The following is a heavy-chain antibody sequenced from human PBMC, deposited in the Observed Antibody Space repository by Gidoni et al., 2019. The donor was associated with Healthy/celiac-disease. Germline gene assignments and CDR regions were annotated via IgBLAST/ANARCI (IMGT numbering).Heavy chain of an antibody. Sequence: VQPGRSLRLSCAASGFTFSSYGMHWVRQAPGKGLEWVAVIWYDGSNKYYADSVKGRFTISRDNSKNTLYLQMNSLRAEDTAVYYCAREGRDLDAFDIWGQGTMVTVSS. CDR3: AREGRDLDAFDI. V-gene: IGHV3-33*01. CDR1: GFTFSSYG. CDR2: IWYDGSNK. J-gene: IGHJ3*02.